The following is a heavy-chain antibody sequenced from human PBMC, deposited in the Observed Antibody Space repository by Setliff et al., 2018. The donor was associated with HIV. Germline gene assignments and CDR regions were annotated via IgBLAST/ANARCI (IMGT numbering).Heavy chain of an antibody. V-gene: IGHV1-18*01. J-gene: IGHJ3*02. CDR1: GYTFTSYG. D-gene: IGHD1-20*01. Sequence: ASVKVSCKASGYTFTSYGISWVRQAPGQGLEWMGWISAANGDTNFAQKFQGRVTMTTDTLTSTAYMELRSLRSDDTAVYYCARDGYKWNDNALEIWGLGTMVTVS. CDR3: ARDGYKWNDNALEI. CDR2: ISAANGDT.